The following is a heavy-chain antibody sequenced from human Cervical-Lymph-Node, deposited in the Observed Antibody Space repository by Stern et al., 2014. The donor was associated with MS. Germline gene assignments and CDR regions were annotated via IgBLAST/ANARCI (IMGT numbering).Heavy chain of an antibody. CDR3: ARGGIMTTVTTTYYYYGMDV. J-gene: IGHJ6*02. CDR2: MNPNSGNP. CDR1: GYTFTSYD. D-gene: IGHD4-17*01. V-gene: IGHV1-8*01. Sequence: QLVQSGAEVKKPGASVKVSCKASGYTFTSYDINWVRQATGQGLEWMGWMNPNSGNPGYAQKFQGRVTMTRNTSISTAYMELSSLRSEDTAVYYCARGGIMTTVTTTYYYYGMDVWGQGTTVTVSS.